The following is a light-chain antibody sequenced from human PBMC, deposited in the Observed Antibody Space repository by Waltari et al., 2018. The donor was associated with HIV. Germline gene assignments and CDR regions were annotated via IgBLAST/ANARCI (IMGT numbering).Light chain of an antibody. CDR1: QNILNW. CDR3: QQANSFPRT. V-gene: IGKV1-12*01. J-gene: IGKJ1*01. CDR2: SAS. Sequence: IQFTQSPSSVSSSFGDRVHITCRASQNILNWLAWYQQKPGRAPKLLIYSASDLHYGVPSRFSGSGSGTDFSLTISSLQPEDFATYYCQQANSFPRTFGQGTTVEI.